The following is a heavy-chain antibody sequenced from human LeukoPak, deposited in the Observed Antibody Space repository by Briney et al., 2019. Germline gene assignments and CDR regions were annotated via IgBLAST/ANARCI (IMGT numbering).Heavy chain of an antibody. CDR3: AKDRRYFDSVFYYYYYYGMDV. D-gene: IGHD3-9*01. CDR1: GFTFSSYG. CDR2: ISYDGSNK. V-gene: IGHV3-30*18. Sequence: PGGSLRLSCAASGFTFSSYGMHWVRQAPGKGLEWVAVISYDGSNKYYADSVKGRFTISRDNSKNTLYLQMNSLRAEDTAVYYCAKDRRYFDSVFYYYYYYGMDVWGQGTTVTVSS. J-gene: IGHJ6*02.